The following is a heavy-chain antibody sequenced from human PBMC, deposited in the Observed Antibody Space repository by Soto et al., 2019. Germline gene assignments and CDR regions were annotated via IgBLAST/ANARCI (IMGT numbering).Heavy chain of an antibody. D-gene: IGHD4-17*01. Sequence: QVQLQESGPGLVKPSETLSLTCTVSGGSISSYYWSWIRQPPGKGLEWIGYIYYSGSTHYNPSLKSRVTISVHPSKNLFSLKLSSVTAADTAVYYCARASTVATRGSRNNWFDPWGQGTLVTVSS. CDR1: GGSISSYY. CDR3: ARASTVATRGSRNNWFDP. CDR2: IYYSGST. J-gene: IGHJ5*02. V-gene: IGHV4-59*08.